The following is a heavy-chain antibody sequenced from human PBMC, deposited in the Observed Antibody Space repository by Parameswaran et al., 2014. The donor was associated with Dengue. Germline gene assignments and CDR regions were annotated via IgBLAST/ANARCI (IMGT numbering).Heavy chain of an antibody. J-gene: IGHJ5*02. CDR2: IYYSGST. CDR3: ARSLGDCSSTSCRPANWFDP. V-gene: IGHV4-30-4*01. Sequence: WIRQPPGKGLEWIGYIYYSGSTYYNPSLKSRVTISVDTSKNQFSLKLSSVTAADTAVYYCARSLGDCSSTSCRPANWFDPWGQGTLVTVS. D-gene: IGHD2-2*01.